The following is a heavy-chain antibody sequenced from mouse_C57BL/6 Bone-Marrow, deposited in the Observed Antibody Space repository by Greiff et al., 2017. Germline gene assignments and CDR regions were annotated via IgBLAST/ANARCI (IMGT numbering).Heavy chain of an antibody. CDR1: GYTFTSYW. CDR3: ARRGIWVVDY. V-gene: IGHV1-69*01. Sequence: VQLKQPGAELVMPGASVKLSCKASGYTFTSYWMHWVKQRPGQGLEWIGEIDPSDSYTNYNQKFKGKSTLTVDKSSSTAYMQLSSLTSEDSAVYYCARRGIWVVDYWGQGTTLTVSS. D-gene: IGHD1-1*01. J-gene: IGHJ2*01. CDR2: IDPSDSYT.